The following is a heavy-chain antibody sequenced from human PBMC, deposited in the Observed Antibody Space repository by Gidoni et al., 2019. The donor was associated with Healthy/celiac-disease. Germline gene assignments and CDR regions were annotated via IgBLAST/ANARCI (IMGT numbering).Heavy chain of an antibody. V-gene: IGHV3-53*01. CDR2: IYSVGST. D-gene: IGHD3-22*01. CDR1: GFMVGNNY. CDR3: ARDYSDSSGYQGPI. Sequence: EVQLVESGGGLIVPGGSLRLSCAAPGFMVGNNYMWWVRQAPGKGLDLVSFIYSVGSTYYADSVKGRFTISRDNSKNTLYLQMISLRAEDTAIYYCARDYSDSSGYQGPIWGQGTMVTVSS. J-gene: IGHJ3*02.